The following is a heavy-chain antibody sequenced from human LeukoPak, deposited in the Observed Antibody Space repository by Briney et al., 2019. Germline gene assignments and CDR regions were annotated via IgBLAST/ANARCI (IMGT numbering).Heavy chain of an antibody. V-gene: IGHV3-43D*03. J-gene: IGHJ4*02. CDR3: AKDGNSGYDPYFDY. CDR1: GFTFDDYA. D-gene: IGHD5-12*01. Sequence: GGSLRLSCAASGFTFDDYAMHWVRQAPGKGLEWVSLISWDGGSTYYADSVKGRFTISRDNSKNSLYLQMNSLRAEDTALYYCAKDGNSGYDPYFDYWGQGTLVTVSS. CDR2: ISWDGGST.